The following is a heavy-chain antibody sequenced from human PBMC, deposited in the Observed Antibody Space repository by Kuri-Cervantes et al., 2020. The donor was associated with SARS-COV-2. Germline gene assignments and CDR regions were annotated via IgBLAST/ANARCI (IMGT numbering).Heavy chain of an antibody. D-gene: IGHD5-24*01. CDR2: ISSSSSYI. Sequence: GGSLRLSCAASGFTFSSYSMNWVRQAPGKGLEWVSSISSSSSYIYYADSVKGRFTISRDNAKNSLYLQMNSLRAEDTAVYYCAREGQMATKTSWFDPWGQGTLVTVSS. J-gene: IGHJ5*02. V-gene: IGHV3-21*01. CDR1: GFTFSSYS. CDR3: AREGQMATKTSWFDP.